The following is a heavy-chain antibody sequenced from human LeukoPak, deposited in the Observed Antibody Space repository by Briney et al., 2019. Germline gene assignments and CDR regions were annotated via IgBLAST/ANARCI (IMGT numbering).Heavy chain of an antibody. CDR2: INHSGST. CDR1: GGSFSGYY. J-gene: IGHJ6*03. Sequence: SETLSLTCAVYGGSFSGYYWGWIRQPPGKGLEWIGEINHSGSTNYNPSLKSRVTISVDTSKNQFSLKLSSVTAADTAVYYCARVYGDYYYYYYMDAWGKGTTVTVSS. D-gene: IGHD4-17*01. V-gene: IGHV4-34*01. CDR3: ARVYGDYYYYYYMDA.